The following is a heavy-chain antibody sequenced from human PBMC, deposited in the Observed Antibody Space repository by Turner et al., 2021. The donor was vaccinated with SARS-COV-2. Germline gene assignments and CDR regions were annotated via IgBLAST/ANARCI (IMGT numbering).Heavy chain of an antibody. D-gene: IGHD3-16*01. Sequence: QVQLQESGPGLVKPSETLSLTGTVSGGSISSYYWSWIRQPPGKGLEWIGYIYYSGSTNYNPSLKSRVTISVDTSKNQFSLKLGSVTAADTAVYYCARDPGEGSFDYWGQGTLVTVSS. CDR3: ARDPGEGSFDY. CDR1: GGSISSYY. V-gene: IGHV4-59*01. CDR2: IYYSGST. J-gene: IGHJ4*02.